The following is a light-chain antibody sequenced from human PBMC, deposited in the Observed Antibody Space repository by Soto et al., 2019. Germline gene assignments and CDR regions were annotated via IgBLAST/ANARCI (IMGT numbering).Light chain of an antibody. CDR3: QQYDNWPLT. CDR2: GAS. V-gene: IGKV3-15*01. Sequence: EIVMTQSPATLSVSPGERATLSCRASQSVSSNLAWYQQKSGQTPRLLIYGASTRATDIPARFSGSGSGTEFPLTISSLQSEDFAVYYCQQYDNWPLTFGGGTKVEIK. J-gene: IGKJ4*01. CDR1: QSVSSN.